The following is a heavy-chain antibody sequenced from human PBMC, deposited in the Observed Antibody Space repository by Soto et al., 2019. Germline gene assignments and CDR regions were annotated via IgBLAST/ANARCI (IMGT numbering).Heavy chain of an antibody. CDR3: ARVWVGTTFAYYYSMDV. D-gene: IGHD1-26*01. J-gene: IGHJ6*02. V-gene: IGHV1-18*01. Sequence: ASVKVSCKASGYTFTSYGINWVRQAPGQGLEWMGWISAYNGNTNYAQKLQGRVTMTTDTSTSTAYMELRSLRSDDTAVYYCARVWVGTTFAYYYSMDVWGQGTTVTVSS. CDR2: ISAYNGNT. CDR1: GYTFTSYG.